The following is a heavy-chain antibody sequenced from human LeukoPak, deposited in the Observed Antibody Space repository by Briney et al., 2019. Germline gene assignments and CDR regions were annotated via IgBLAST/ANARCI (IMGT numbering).Heavy chain of an antibody. Sequence: GGSLRLSCAASGFIFSTYVMNWVRQAPGKGLEWVSTIGGVGDTYYADSVKGRFTISRDNSKNTVSLQMNSLRAEDTALYYCAKDTTAMWFDLWGQGTLVTVSS. V-gene: IGHV3-23*01. D-gene: IGHD2-21*02. CDR2: IGGVGDT. CDR1: GFIFSTYV. J-gene: IGHJ5*02. CDR3: AKDTTAMWFDL.